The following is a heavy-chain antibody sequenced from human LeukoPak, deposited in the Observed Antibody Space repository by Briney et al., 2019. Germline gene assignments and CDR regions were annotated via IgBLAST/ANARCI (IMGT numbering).Heavy chain of an antibody. Sequence: PGRSLRLSCAASGFTFDDYAMHWVRQAPGKGLEWVSGISWNSGSIGYADSVKGRFTISRDNAKNSLNLQMNSLRAEDTALYYCAKDSGDTYYYYGMDVWGQGTTVTVS. CDR3: AKDSGDTYYYYGMDV. J-gene: IGHJ6*02. V-gene: IGHV3-9*01. D-gene: IGHD3-10*01. CDR2: ISWNSGSI. CDR1: GFTFDDYA.